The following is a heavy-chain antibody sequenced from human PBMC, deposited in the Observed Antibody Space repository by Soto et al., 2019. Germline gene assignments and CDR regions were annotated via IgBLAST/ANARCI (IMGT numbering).Heavy chain of an antibody. D-gene: IGHD3-22*01. CDR1: GFTFSSYS. V-gene: IGHV3-48*02. Sequence: GGSLRLPCAASGFTFSSYSMNWVRQAPGKGLEWVSYISSSSSTIYYADSVKGRFTISRDNAKNSLYLQMNSLRDEDTAVYYCARDQTYYYDSSGYSDAFDIWGQGTMVTVSS. J-gene: IGHJ3*02. CDR3: ARDQTYYYDSSGYSDAFDI. CDR2: ISSSSSTI.